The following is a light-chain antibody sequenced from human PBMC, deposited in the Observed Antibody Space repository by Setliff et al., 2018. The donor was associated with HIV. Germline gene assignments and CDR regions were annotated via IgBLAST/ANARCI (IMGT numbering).Light chain of an antibody. J-gene: IGLJ1*01. V-gene: IGLV8-61*01. CDR1: SGSVSTSYY. CDR2: STN. CDR3: CSYAGSSYV. Sequence: QTVVTQEPSFSVSPGGTVTLTCGLNSGSVSTSYYPSWYQQTPGQAPRTLIYSTNTRSSGVPDRFSGSKSGKMASLTISGLQAEDEADYYCCSYAGSSYVFGTGTKV.